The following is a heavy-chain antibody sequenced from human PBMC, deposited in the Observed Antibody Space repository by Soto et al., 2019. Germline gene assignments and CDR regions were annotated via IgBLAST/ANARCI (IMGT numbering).Heavy chain of an antibody. J-gene: IGHJ1*01. CDR1: GGTFSSYA. D-gene: IGHD3-22*01. CDR2: IIPIFGTA. V-gene: IGHV1-69*13. CDR3: ARVGTTYYDDSSGYDGEFQH. Sequence: SVQVSCKASGGTFSSYAISWVRQAPGQGLEWMGGIIPIFGTANYAQKFQGRVTITADESTSTAYMELSSLRSEDTAVDYCARVGTTYYDDSSGYDGEFQHWG.